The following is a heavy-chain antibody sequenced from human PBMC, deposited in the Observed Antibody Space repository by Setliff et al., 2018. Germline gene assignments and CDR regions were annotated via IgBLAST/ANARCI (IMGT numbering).Heavy chain of an antibody. D-gene: IGHD6-19*01. CDR3: AKGGGAVAGSSPWGY. CDR2: ISSSSSYI. V-gene: IGHV3-21*01. CDR1: GFTFSSYS. Sequence: LRLSCAASGFTFSSYSMNWVRQAPGKGLEWVSSISSSSSYIYYADSVKGRFTISRDNAKNSLYLQMNSLRAEDTAVYYCAKGGGAVAGSSPWGYWGQGTLVTVSS. J-gene: IGHJ4*02.